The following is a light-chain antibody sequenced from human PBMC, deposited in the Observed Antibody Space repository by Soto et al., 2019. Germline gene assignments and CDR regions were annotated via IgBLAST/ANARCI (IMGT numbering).Light chain of an antibody. CDR2: GNS. V-gene: IGLV1-40*01. CDR1: SSNIGAGYD. CDR3: QSYDSSHVV. Sequence: QSVLTQPPSVSGAPGQRVTTSCTGSSSNIGAGYDVHWYQQLPGTAPKLLIYGNSNRPSGVPDRFSGSKSGTSASLAITGLQAEDEADYYCQSYDSSHVVFGGGTKVTVL. J-gene: IGLJ2*01.